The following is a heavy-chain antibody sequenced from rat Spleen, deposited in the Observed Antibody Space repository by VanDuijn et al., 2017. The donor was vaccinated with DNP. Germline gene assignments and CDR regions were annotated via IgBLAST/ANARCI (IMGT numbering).Heavy chain of an antibody. CDR2: ISYDGRSN. CDR3: ARHVLPLRVWDY. D-gene: IGHD1-4*01. Sequence: EVQLVESGGDLVQPGRSLKLSCAASGFTFSDYYMAWVRQAPTKGLEWVAYISYDGRSNYRGDSVKGRFTISRDNAKSTLYRQMNSLRSEDMATYYCARHVLPLRVWDYWGQGVMVTVSS. V-gene: IGHV5-22*01. CDR1: GFTFSDYY. J-gene: IGHJ2*01.